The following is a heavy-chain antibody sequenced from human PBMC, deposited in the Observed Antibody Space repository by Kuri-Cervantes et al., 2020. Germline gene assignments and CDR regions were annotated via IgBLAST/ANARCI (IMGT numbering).Heavy chain of an antibody. Sequence: GESLKSSCAASGFTFSSYAMHWVRQAPGEGLEWVAVISYDGSNKYYADSVKGRFTISRDNSKNTLYLQMNSLRAEDTALYYCAKDIGGSGSYYTWADAFDIWGQGTMVTVSS. CDR2: ISYDGSNK. CDR3: AKDIGGSGSYYTWADAFDI. V-gene: IGHV3-30*01. CDR1: GFTFSSYA. D-gene: IGHD3-10*01. J-gene: IGHJ3*02.